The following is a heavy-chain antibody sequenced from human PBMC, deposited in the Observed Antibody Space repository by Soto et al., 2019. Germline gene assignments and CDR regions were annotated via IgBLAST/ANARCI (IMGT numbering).Heavy chain of an antibody. D-gene: IGHD3-16*01. V-gene: IGHV1-69*13. CDR2: IIPICGTA. CDR3: ARDLPPPVQPRARTGGYYYGMDV. Sequence: SVKVSCKASGGTFSSYAISWVRQAPGQGLEWMGGIIPICGTANYAQKFQGRGTITADESTRTAYMELSSLRSEDTAVYYCARDLPPPVQPRARTGGYYYGMDVWGQGTTVTVSS. CDR1: GGTFSSYA. J-gene: IGHJ6*02.